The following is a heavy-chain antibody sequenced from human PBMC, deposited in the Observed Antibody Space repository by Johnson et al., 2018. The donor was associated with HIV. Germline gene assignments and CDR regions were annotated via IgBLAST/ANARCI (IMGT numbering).Heavy chain of an antibody. D-gene: IGHD6-13*01. CDR2: IRYDGSNK. Sequence: QVQLVESGGGVVQPGGSLRLSCAASGFTFSSYGMHWVRQAPGKGLQWVAFIRYDGSNKYYADSVKGRFTISRDNSKNTLYLQMNSLRAEDTAVYYCAKDQIPAAACRAFDIWGQGTMVTVSS. CDR3: AKDQIPAAACRAFDI. CDR1: GFTFSSYG. V-gene: IGHV3-30*02. J-gene: IGHJ3*02.